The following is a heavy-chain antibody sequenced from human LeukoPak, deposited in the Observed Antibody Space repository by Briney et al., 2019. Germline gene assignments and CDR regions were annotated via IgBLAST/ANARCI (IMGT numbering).Heavy chain of an antibody. CDR2: ISDYDGNT. CDR1: GDSIRSYG. D-gene: IGHD3-10*01. CDR3: ARSRVRGSPHPNAFDI. Sequence: ASVKVSCKASGDSIRSYGITWVRQAPGQGLEWMGWISDYDGNTNYAQNVQGRVTMTTDTSTSTAYMELRSLRSDDTAVYYCARSRVRGSPHPNAFDIWRQGTKVTVSS. V-gene: IGHV1-18*01. J-gene: IGHJ3*02.